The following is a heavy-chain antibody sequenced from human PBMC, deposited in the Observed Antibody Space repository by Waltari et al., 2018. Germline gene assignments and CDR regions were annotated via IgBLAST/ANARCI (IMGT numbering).Heavy chain of an antibody. D-gene: IGHD3-9*01. J-gene: IGHJ4*02. V-gene: IGHV4-38-2*01. CDR3: ARAHYDILTGYSNFDY. Sequence: QVQLQESGPGLVKPSETLSLTCAVSGYSISSGYYWGWIRQPPGKGLEWIGYIYYSGRNNDNPYRKSRVTISVDTSKNQFSLKLSSVTAADTTVYYCARAHYDILTGYSNFDYWGQGTLVTVSS. CDR1: GYSISSGYY. CDR2: IYYSGRN.